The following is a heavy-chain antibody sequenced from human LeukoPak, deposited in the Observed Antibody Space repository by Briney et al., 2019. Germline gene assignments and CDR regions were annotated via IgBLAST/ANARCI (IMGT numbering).Heavy chain of an antibody. CDR1: GFSLGDYT. J-gene: IGHJ4*02. CDR3: IRDVPSGGYSHGCFDY. Sequence: PGRSLRLSCTGSGFSLGDYTITWVRQAPGKGLEWLGFIRTKVYGGTTEYAASVKGRFTISRDDFKSLAHLQMNSLKIEDTDLYLCIRDVPSGGYSHGCFDYWGQGTLVTVSS. D-gene: IGHD5-18*01. V-gene: IGHV3-49*04. CDR2: IRTKVYGGTT.